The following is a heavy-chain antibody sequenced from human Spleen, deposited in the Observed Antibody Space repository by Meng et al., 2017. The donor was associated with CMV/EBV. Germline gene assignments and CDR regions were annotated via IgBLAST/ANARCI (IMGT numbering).Heavy chain of an antibody. Sequence: VHVGKSWAEVNKPGASVKVSCKASGYTFTGYYMHWVRQAPGQGLEWMGWINPNSGGTNYAQKFQGRVTMTRDTSISTAYMELSRLRSDDTAVYYCARDRPTVPHRYYFDYWGQGTLVTVSS. V-gene: IGHV1-2*02. CDR2: INPNSGGT. D-gene: IGHD4-17*01. J-gene: IGHJ4*02. CDR3: ARDRPTVPHRYYFDY. CDR1: GYTFTGYY.